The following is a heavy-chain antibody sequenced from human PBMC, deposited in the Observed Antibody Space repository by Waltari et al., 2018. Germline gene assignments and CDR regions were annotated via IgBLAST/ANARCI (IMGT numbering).Heavy chain of an antibody. Sequence: EVQMVESGGGLVQPGGSLRLSCIASGFTFSDYYRSWVRQAPGKGPGWVANLKHDGSLKSYVDSVRGRFIISRDNAKNSVFLQLNSLRVDDTAVYYCARDSAFCNGCAVDLWGQGTMVSVSS. CDR2: LKHDGSLK. J-gene: IGHJ3*01. V-gene: IGHV3-7*03. CDR3: ARDSAFCNGCAVDL. CDR1: GFTFSDYY. D-gene: IGHD2-8*01.